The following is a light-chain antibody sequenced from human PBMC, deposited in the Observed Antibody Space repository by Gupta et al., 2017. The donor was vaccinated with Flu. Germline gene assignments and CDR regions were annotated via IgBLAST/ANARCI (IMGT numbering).Light chain of an antibody. CDR2: GAS. CDR3: QQYCSSPNT. CDR1: QSVSSSY. V-gene: IGKV3-20*01. Sequence: EIVLTHSSGTLSLSPGERATLSCRASQSVSSSYLAWYQQKPGQAPRLLIYGASSRATGIPDRFSGSGSGTDFTLTISRLEPEDFAVYYCQQYCSSPNTFGGGTKVEIK. J-gene: IGKJ4*01.